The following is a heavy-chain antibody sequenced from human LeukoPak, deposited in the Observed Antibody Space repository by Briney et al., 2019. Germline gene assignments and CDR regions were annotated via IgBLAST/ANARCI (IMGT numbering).Heavy chain of an antibody. Sequence: PGGSLRLTCVASGFTFDDYAMHWVRQAPGKGLEWVSLISGDGGSTYYADSVKGRFTISRDNSKNSLYLQMNSLRTEDTALYYCAKDSGYSYGSRDFDYWGQGTLVTVSS. J-gene: IGHJ4*02. CDR2: ISGDGGST. CDR1: GFTFDDYA. CDR3: AKDSGYSYGSRDFDY. D-gene: IGHD5-18*01. V-gene: IGHV3-43*02.